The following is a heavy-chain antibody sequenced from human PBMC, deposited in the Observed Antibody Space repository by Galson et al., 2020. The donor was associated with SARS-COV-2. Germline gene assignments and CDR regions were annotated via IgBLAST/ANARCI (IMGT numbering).Heavy chain of an antibody. CDR3: ARGGSRPIMAFDYYYFYMDV. CDR2: ESHSRST. CDR1: GGTFSEYS. V-gene: IGHV4-34*01. J-gene: IGHJ6*03. Sequence: SETLSLTCAVYGGTFSEYSWTWVRQPPGKGLEWVGEESHSRSTNNSPSLKSRVFMSVDTYKNQFSLKLRSVTAADTAVYYCARGGSRPIMAFDYYYFYMDVWGKGTTVTVSS. D-gene: IGHD3-10*01.